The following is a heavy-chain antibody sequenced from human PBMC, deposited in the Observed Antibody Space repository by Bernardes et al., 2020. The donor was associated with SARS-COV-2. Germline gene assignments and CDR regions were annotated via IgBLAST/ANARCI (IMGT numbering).Heavy chain of an antibody. CDR1: GYTFTSYG. Sequence: ASVKVSCKASGYTFTSYGISWVRQAPGQGLEWMGWISAYNGNTNYAQKFQGRVTMTEDTSTDTAYMELRSLRSEDTAVYYCATDDPPGAVFGVVIYALHIWGQGTMVTVSS. V-gene: IGHV1-18*01. J-gene: IGHJ3*02. CDR3: ATDDPPGAVFGVVIYALHI. CDR2: ISAYNGNT. D-gene: IGHD3-3*01.